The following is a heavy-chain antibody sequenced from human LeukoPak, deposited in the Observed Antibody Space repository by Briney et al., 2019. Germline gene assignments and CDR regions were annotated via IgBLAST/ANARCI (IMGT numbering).Heavy chain of an antibody. J-gene: IGHJ4*02. Sequence: GASVKVSCKASGGTFSSYAISWVRQAPGQGLEWMGIINPSGGSTSYAQKFQGRVTMTRDTSTSTVYMELSSLRSEDTAVYYCARDGNREMATIIDYWGQGTLVTVSS. V-gene: IGHV1-46*01. CDR3: ARDGNREMATIIDY. CDR2: INPSGGST. CDR1: GGTFSSYA. D-gene: IGHD5-24*01.